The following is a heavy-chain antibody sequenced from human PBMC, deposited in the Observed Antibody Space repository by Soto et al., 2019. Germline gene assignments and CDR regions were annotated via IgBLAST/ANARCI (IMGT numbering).Heavy chain of an antibody. V-gene: IGHV4-39*01. Sequence: SETLSLTCTVSGGSISSSSYYWGWIRQPPGKGLEWIGSIYYSGSTYYNPSLKSRVTISVDTSKNQFSLKLSSVTAADTAVYYCARLRKQVTAIGGAYFDYGGQGTRVTVS. J-gene: IGHJ4*02. CDR3: ARLRKQVTAIGGAYFDY. CDR1: GGSISSSSYY. CDR2: IYYSGST. D-gene: IGHD2-21*02.